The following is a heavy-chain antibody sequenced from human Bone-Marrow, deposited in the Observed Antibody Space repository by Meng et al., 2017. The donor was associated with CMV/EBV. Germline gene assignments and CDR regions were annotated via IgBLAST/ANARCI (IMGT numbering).Heavy chain of an antibody. Sequence: GESLKISCAASGFTFSSYWMSWVRQAPGKGLEWVANIKQDGSEKYYVDSVKGRFTISRDNSKNTLYLQMNSLRAEDTAVYYCAKDSTEYSSSNFDYWGQGTRVTGSS. D-gene: IGHD6-6*01. J-gene: IGHJ4*02. V-gene: IGHV3-7*03. CDR3: AKDSTEYSSSNFDY. CDR2: IKQDGSEK. CDR1: GFTFSSYW.